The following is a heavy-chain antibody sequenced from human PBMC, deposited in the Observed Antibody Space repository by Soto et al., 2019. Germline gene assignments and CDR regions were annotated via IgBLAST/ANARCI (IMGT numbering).Heavy chain of an antibody. V-gene: IGHV4-39*02. J-gene: IGHJ3*02. CDR2: IHYRGST. CDR3: ARLFDLGEYEAFEI. D-gene: IGHD4-17*01. CDR1: DGSMTSNSYY. Sequence: PSETLSLTYTVSDGSMTSNSYYCGWVRQTPGKGLEYIGSIHYRGSTWYNKSLKSRVAISVDTSKNTFSLRVTSVTAADTAMYFCARLFDLGEYEAFEIWGQGKMVTVSS.